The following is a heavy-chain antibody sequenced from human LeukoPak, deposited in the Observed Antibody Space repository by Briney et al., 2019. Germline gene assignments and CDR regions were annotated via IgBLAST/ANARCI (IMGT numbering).Heavy chain of an antibody. J-gene: IGHJ3*02. V-gene: IGHV1-18*01. Sequence: KPGASVKVSCKASGYTFTSYGISWVRQAPGQGLEWMGWISAYNGNTNYAQKLQGRVTMTTDTSTSTAHMELRSLRSEDTAVYYCVRMPPPQHPFDIWGQGTMVTVSS. CDR2: ISAYNGNT. CDR1: GYTFTSYG. D-gene: IGHD1-1*01. CDR3: VRMPPPQHPFDI.